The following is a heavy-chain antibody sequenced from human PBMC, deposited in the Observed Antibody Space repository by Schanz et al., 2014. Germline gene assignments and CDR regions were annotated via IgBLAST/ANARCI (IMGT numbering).Heavy chain of an antibody. Sequence: QVQLVQSGAEVKKPGSSVKVSCKASGGTFSSYTINWVRQAPGQGLEWMGWISAFDDKTDYAQNFQGRLIMTTDTSTTTVYMELRGLRSDDTAVYYCARETTIITGGAFDVWGQGTMVTVSS. J-gene: IGHJ3*01. CDR2: ISAFDDKT. CDR1: GGTFSSYT. D-gene: IGHD3-9*01. V-gene: IGHV1-18*01. CDR3: ARETTIITGGAFDV.